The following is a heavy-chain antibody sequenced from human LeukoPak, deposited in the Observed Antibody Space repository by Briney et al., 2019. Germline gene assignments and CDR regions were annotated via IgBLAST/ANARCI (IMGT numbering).Heavy chain of an antibody. Sequence: GGSLRLSCAASGFTFDNYSMNWVRQAPGEGLEWVSSISRSSTYIYYADSVKGRFTISRDNAKNSLYLQMNSLRGEDTAVYYCARDRPPGTLEDYWGQGTLVTVSS. CDR2: ISRSSTYI. CDR3: ARDRPPGTLEDY. CDR1: GFTFDNYS. V-gene: IGHV3-21*01. J-gene: IGHJ4*02. D-gene: IGHD3-10*01.